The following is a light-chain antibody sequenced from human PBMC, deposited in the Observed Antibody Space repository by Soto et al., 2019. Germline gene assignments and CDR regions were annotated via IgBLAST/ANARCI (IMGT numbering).Light chain of an antibody. CDR1: QTVSSSY. V-gene: IGKV3-20*01. CDR3: QQYGSSRLT. CDR2: GAS. J-gene: IGKJ4*01. Sequence: EIVLTQSPGTLSLSPGERATLSCRASQTVSSSYLAWYQQKPGQAPLLLIYGASSRATGITDRFSGSESGTGFTHTISRLEPEDFAVYYCQQYGSSRLTFGGGTKVEIK.